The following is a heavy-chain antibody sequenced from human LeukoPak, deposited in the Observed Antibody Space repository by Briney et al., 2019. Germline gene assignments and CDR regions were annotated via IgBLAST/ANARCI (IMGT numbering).Heavy chain of an antibody. D-gene: IGHD3-16*01. CDR2: INHNGNVN. CDR1: GGSFSGYY. Sequence: ETLSLTCAVYGGSFSGYYWSWIRQPPGKGLEWVASINHNGNVNYYVDSVKGRFTISRDNAKNSLYLQMSNLRAEDTAVYFCARGGGLDVWGQGATVTVSS. J-gene: IGHJ6*02. V-gene: IGHV3-7*03. CDR3: ARGGGLDV.